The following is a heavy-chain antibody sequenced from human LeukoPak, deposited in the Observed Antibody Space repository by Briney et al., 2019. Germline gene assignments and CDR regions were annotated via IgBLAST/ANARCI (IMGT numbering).Heavy chain of an antibody. Sequence: GESLKISCKGSGYSFTSYWIGWVGQMPGKGLEWMWIIYPGDSDTRYSPSFQGQVTISADKSISTAYLQWSSLKASDTAMYYCATWGTYYDFSGSFYFDYWGQGTLVTVSS. V-gene: IGHV5-51*01. D-gene: IGHD3-3*01. CDR3: ATWGTYYDFSGSFYFDY. J-gene: IGHJ4*02. CDR2: IYPGDSDT. CDR1: GYSFTSYW.